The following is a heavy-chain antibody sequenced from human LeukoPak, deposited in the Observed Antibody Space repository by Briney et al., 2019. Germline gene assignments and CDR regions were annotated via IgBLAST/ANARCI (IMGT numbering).Heavy chain of an antibody. V-gene: IGHV3-23*01. CDR3: AKDQSCSDWPRGYFDY. CDR2: ISGSGGNT. J-gene: IGHJ4*02. CDR1: GFTFSTYA. D-gene: IGHD6-19*01. Sequence: GGSLRLSCAASGFTFSTYAMMWVRQAPGKGLEWVSAISGSGGNTYYADSVKGRFTNSRDNSKNTLYLQMNSLRAEDTAVYYCAKDQSCSDWPRGYFDYWGQGTLVTVSS.